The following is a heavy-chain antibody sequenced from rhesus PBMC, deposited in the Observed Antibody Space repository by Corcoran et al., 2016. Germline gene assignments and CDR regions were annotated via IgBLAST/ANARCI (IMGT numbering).Heavy chain of an antibody. CDR3: ARGHYYSTTLVFDY. CDR1: GSSISRYW. Sequence: QVQLQESGPGLVKPSETLSLTCAVSGSSISRYWWYWIRQFPGPVLEWIGEINGKGGSTNNNPSLKSRVNISKDASKNQFSLKLSSVTAADTAVYYCARGHYYSTTLVFDYWGQGVLVTVSS. V-gene: IGHV4-80*01. D-gene: IGHD2-2*01. J-gene: IGHJ4*01. CDR2: INGKGGST.